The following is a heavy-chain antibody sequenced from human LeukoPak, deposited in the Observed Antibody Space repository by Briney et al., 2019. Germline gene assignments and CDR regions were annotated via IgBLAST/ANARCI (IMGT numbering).Heavy chain of an antibody. Sequence: GASVKVSCKTSGYTFADYYMHWVRQAPGQGLEWMGWISAYNGNTNYAQKLQGRVTMTTDTSTSTAYMELRSLRSDDTAVYYCARDRDSSGWYYFDYWGQGTLVTVSS. J-gene: IGHJ4*02. D-gene: IGHD6-19*01. CDR1: GYTFADYY. V-gene: IGHV1-18*04. CDR3: ARDRDSSGWYYFDY. CDR2: ISAYNGNT.